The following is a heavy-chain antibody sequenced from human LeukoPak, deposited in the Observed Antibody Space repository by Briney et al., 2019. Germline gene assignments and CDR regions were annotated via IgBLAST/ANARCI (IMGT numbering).Heavy chain of an antibody. Sequence: PSETLSLTCTVSGYSISSGYYWGWIRQPPGKGLEWIGSIYHGGSTYYNPSLKSRVTISVDTSKNQFSLKLSSVTAADTAVYYCARDGYNLWAFDIWGQGTMVTVSS. V-gene: IGHV4-38-2*02. D-gene: IGHD5-24*01. CDR2: IYHGGST. J-gene: IGHJ3*02. CDR1: GYSISSGYY. CDR3: ARDGYNLWAFDI.